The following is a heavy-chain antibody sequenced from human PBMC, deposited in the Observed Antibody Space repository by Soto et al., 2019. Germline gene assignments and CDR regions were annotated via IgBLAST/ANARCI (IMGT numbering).Heavy chain of an antibody. V-gene: IGHV3-30-3*01. CDR1: GFTFSSYA. CDR2: ISYDGSNK. D-gene: IGHD3-10*01. Sequence: QVQLVESGGGVVQPGRSLRLSCAASGFTFSSYAMHWVRQAPGKGLEWVAVISYDGSNKYYADSVKGRFTISRDNSKNTLYLQMNSLRAEDTAVYYCARGGLMVRGVVIDPWGQGTLVTVSS. J-gene: IGHJ5*02. CDR3: ARGGLMVRGVVIDP.